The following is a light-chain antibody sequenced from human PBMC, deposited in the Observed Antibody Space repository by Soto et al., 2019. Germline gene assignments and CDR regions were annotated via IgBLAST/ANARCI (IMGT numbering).Light chain of an antibody. Sequence: EIVLTQSPRPLPLSPRQTAPPSCTAPPRPSSSPSAWHQQKPAQAPRLLIYGASSRATGIPDRFSGSGSGTDFTLTISRLEPEDFAVYYCQQYGSSPRTFGQGTKVEIK. CDR1: PRPSSSP. CDR3: QQYGSSPRT. V-gene: IGKV3-20*01. CDR2: GAS. J-gene: IGKJ1*01.